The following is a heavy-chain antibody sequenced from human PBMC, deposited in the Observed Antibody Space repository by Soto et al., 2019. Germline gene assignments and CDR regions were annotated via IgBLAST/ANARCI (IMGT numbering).Heavy chain of an antibody. V-gene: IGHV3-30-3*01. CDR1: GFTFSSYA. CDR3: ERDRVPITMVRVYYYYYYGMDG. D-gene: IGHD3-10*01. CDR2: ISYDGSNK. J-gene: IGHJ6*02. Sequence: WGSLRLSCAASGFTFSSYAMHWVRQAPGKGLEWVAVISYDGSNKYYADSVKGRFTISRDNSKNTLSLQMNSLRAEDTAVYYCERDRVPITMVRVYYYYYYGMDGWGQGNTVTVSS.